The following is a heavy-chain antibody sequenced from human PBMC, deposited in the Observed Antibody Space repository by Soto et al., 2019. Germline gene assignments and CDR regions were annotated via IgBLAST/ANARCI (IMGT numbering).Heavy chain of an antibody. CDR3: ARDHGMFLSYYYYGMDV. J-gene: IGHJ6*02. D-gene: IGHD3-10*02. Sequence: QVQLVESGGGVVQPGRSLTLSCAASGFTFSRFSMHWVRQAPGKGLAWVAVISYDGSNTHYAESVKGRFNISRDDSKNTGYLQMNNLRGEDSAVYYCARDHGMFLSYYYYGMDVLGPGATVTVSS. V-gene: IGHV3-30-3*01. CDR2: ISYDGSNT. CDR1: GFTFSRFS.